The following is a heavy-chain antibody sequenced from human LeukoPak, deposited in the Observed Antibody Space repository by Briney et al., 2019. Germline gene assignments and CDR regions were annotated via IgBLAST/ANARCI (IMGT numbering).Heavy chain of an antibody. Sequence: PSETLSLTCGVFGVSINDYYWSWIRQSPGKGLEWIGEISHTEGTRYNPSLESRVTMSGGTSENQLSLKLISVTAADTAAYYCARIRCCHSGSVFYNCRGLGTLVHVS. V-gene: IGHV4-34*01. J-gene: IGHJ4*02. D-gene: IGHD2/OR15-2a*01. CDR2: ISHTEGT. CDR1: GVSINDYY. CDR3: ARIRCCHSGSVFYNC.